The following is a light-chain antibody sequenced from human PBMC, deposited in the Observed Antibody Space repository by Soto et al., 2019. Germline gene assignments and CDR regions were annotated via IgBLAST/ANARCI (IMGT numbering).Light chain of an antibody. CDR1: QNIGSN. CDR2: GPS. Sequence: EIVLTQSPGTLSVSPGERATLSCRASQNIGSNLRWYQQKPGQAPRLLFYGPSTRATGIPDRFSGGGYGTEFTLTISSLQSEDFAVYYCQRYNEWPPGVTFGPGTKLD. J-gene: IGKJ3*01. CDR3: QRYNEWPPGVT. V-gene: IGKV3-15*01.